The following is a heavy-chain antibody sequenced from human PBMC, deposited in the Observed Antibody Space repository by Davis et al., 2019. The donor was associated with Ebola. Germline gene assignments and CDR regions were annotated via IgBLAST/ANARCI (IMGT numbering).Heavy chain of an antibody. Sequence: PSETLSLTCTVSGGSISSSSYYWGWIRQPPGKGLEWIGSIYYSGSTYYNPSLKSRVTISVDTSKNQFSLKLSSVTAADTAVYYCARHSISYSSGWYYWFDPWGQGTLVTVSS. CDR2: IYYSGST. CDR3: ARHSISYSSGWYYWFDP. D-gene: IGHD6-19*01. V-gene: IGHV4-39*01. J-gene: IGHJ5*02. CDR1: GGSISSSSYY.